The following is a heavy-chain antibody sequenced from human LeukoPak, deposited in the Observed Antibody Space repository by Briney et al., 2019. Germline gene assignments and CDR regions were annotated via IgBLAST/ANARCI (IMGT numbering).Heavy chain of an antibody. V-gene: IGHV4-59*08. CDR3: ARHRGSGSPYFDY. CDR2: IYYSGST. D-gene: IGHD3-10*01. Sequence: PSETLSLTCTVSGDSIINYYWSWIRQSPGKGRGWIGYIYYSGSTKYNPSLKSRVTISVDTSKNQFSLNLSSVTAADTAVYYCARHRGSGSPYFDYWGQGTLVTVSS. CDR1: GDSIINYY. J-gene: IGHJ4*02.